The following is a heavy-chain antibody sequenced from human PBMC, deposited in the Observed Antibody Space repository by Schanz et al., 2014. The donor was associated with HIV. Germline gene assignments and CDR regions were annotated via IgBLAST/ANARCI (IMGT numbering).Heavy chain of an antibody. Sequence: QVQLVQSGAEVKKPGSSVKVSCKASGDSFTNYVISWVRQPPGQGLEWLGGIVPISGSANYPQKFQGRVTITADKSTSSVYMELNSLRSEDTAVYYCARTYTGDWSTGADWGQGTLVTVSS. CDR3: ARTYTGDWSTGAD. CDR1: GDSFTNYV. V-gene: IGHV1-69*06. D-gene: IGHD2-21*02. CDR2: IVPISGSA. J-gene: IGHJ4*02.